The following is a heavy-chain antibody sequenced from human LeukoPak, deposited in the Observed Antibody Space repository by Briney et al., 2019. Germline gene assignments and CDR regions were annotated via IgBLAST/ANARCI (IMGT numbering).Heavy chain of an antibody. D-gene: IGHD4-17*01. CDR2: IIGSGGST. Sequence: GGSLRLSCAASGFTFSDYYMSWIRQAPGKGLEWVSSIIGSGGSTYYADSVKGRFTISRDNYKNTLYLQMNSLRAEDTAVYYCAKDLAVTTDYWGQGTLVTVSS. J-gene: IGHJ4*02. V-gene: IGHV3-23*01. CDR3: AKDLAVTTDY. CDR1: GFTFSDYY.